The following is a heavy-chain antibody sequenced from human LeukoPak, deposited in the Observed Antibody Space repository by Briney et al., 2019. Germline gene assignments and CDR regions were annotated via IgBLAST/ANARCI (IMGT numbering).Heavy chain of an antibody. V-gene: IGHV4-61*02. J-gene: IGHJ4*02. CDR2: IYTSGST. D-gene: IGHD5-24*01. CDR1: GGSISSGSYY. CDR3: ARISRDGYNYYFDY. Sequence: SSETLSLTCTVSGGSISSGSYYWSWIRQPAGKGLEWIGRIYTSGSTNYNPSLKSRVTISVDTSKNQFSLKLSSVTAADTAVYYCARISRDGYNYYFDYWGQGTLVTVSS.